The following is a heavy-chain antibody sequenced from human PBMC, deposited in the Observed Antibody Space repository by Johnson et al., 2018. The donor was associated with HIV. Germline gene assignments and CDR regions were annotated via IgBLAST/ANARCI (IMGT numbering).Heavy chain of an antibody. CDR1: GFPFSTYS. CDR3: ARACRDGYTCDAFDI. J-gene: IGHJ3*02. D-gene: IGHD5-24*01. CDR2: ISYDGSNK. V-gene: IGHV3-30*04. Sequence: QVQLVESGGGVVRPGGSLRLSCAASGFPFSTYSMHWVRQAPGKGLEWVAVISYDGSNKFYAASVKGRLTISRDNSKNTLYLQMNSLRPEDTAVYYCARACRDGYTCDAFDIWGQGTMVTVSS.